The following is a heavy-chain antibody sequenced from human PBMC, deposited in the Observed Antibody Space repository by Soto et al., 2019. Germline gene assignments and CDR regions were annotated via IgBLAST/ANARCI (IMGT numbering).Heavy chain of an antibody. CDR3: ARGASISRDVETFYGMDV. V-gene: IGHV1-69*01. J-gene: IGHJ6*02. D-gene: IGHD6-6*01. CDR1: GGTFSSYA. Sequence: QVQLVQSGAEVKKPGSSVKVSCKASGGTFSSYAISWVRQAPGQGLEWMGGIIPIFGTANYAQKVQGRVTITADESTSTAYMELSSLRSEDTAVYYCARGASISRDVETFYGMDVWGQGTTVTVSS. CDR2: IIPIFGTA.